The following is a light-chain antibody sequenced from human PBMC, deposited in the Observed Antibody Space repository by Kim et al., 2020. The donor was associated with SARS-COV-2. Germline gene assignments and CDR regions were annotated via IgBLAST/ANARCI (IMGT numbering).Light chain of an antibody. CDR3: QQRGN. CDR2: DAS. Sequence: VVRQSPATLSLSPGHRATLSCRASQSVATYLAWYQQRPGQAPRLLIYDASKRATGIPARFRGSGSGTDFTLTIGTLEPEDSAVYYCQQRGNFGQGTRLEIK. V-gene: IGKV3-11*01. J-gene: IGKJ5*01. CDR1: QSVATY.